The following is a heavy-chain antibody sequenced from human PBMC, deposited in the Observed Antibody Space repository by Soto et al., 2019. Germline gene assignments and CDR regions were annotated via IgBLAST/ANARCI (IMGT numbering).Heavy chain of an antibody. CDR3: ARRAQTTEYFDF. V-gene: IGHV5-51*01. Sequence: GESLKISCKGSGYSFTTSWIGWVRQMPGKGLEWMGSIYPGDSDTRCSQSFLGQVTISVDKSMSAAYLQWSSLKASDTAIYYCARRAQTTEYFDFWGQGTLVTVS. CDR1: GYSFTTSW. D-gene: IGHD4-17*01. CDR2: IYPGDSDT. J-gene: IGHJ4*02.